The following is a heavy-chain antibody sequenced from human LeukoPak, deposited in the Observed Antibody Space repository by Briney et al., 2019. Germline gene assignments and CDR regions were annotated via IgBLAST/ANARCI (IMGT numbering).Heavy chain of an antibody. Sequence: GGSLRLSCAASGFIFSDYYMTWIRQAPGKGLEWVSYVTSSGGHMYYADSAKGRFTISRDNAKNSLDLQMNSLRAEDTAVYYCARVARYGDYIGGSDYWGQGALVTVSS. CDR3: ARVARYGDYIGGSDY. CDR1: GFIFSDYY. CDR2: VTSSGGHM. J-gene: IGHJ4*02. D-gene: IGHD4-17*01. V-gene: IGHV3-11*04.